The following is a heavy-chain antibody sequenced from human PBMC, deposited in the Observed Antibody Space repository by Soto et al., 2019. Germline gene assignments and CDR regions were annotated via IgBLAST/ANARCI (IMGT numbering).Heavy chain of an antibody. Sequence: GASVKVSCKASGGTFSSYAISWVRQAPGQGFEWMGGIIPIFGTANYAQKFQGRVTITADESTSTAYMELSSLRSEDTAVYYCARVAGLYCSGGSCPFDYWGQGTLVTVSS. D-gene: IGHD2-15*01. V-gene: IGHV1-69*13. CDR3: ARVAGLYCSGGSCPFDY. CDR2: IIPIFGTA. J-gene: IGHJ4*02. CDR1: GGTFSSYA.